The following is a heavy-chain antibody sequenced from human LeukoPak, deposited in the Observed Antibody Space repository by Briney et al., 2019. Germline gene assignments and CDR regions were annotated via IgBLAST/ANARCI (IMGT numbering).Heavy chain of an antibody. Sequence: PGGSLRLSCAASGFTFSSYSMNWVRQAPGKGLEWVSSISSSSSYIYYADSVKGRFTISRDNAKNSLYLQMNSLRAEDTAVYYCARPLGGSSGWYLGFQHWGQGTLVTVSS. CDR2: ISSSSSYI. D-gene: IGHD6-19*01. V-gene: IGHV3-21*01. CDR1: GFTFSSYS. CDR3: ARPLGGSSGWYLGFQH. J-gene: IGHJ1*01.